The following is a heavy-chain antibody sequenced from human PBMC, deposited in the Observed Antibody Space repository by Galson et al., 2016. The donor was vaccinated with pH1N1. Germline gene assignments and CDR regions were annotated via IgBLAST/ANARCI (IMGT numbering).Heavy chain of an antibody. CDR1: GFIFSDYW. V-gene: IGHV3-7*01. Sequence: SLRLSCAASGFIFSDYWRSWVRKAPGKGLEWVAQINQDGSRKYYVDGMKGRCTISRDNAENSLSLQMNSLRDEATALYYCATEDYYTSLYWGQGILVTVSS. CDR3: ATEDYYTSLY. D-gene: IGHD1-26*01. J-gene: IGHJ4*02. CDR2: INQDGSRK.